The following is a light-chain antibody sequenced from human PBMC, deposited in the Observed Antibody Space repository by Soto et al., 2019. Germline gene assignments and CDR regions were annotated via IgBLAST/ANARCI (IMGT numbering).Light chain of an antibody. Sequence: QPVLTQPPSVSGAPGQRVTLSCTGSSSNMGAGYDVHWYQQLPGTAPKLLMYGNDNRPSGAPDRFSGSKSGTSASLAITGLQAEDEADYYCQSYDSSLSGSWVFGGGTKLTVL. CDR2: GND. V-gene: IGLV1-40*01. CDR1: SSNMGAGYD. CDR3: QSYDSSLSGSWV. J-gene: IGLJ3*02.